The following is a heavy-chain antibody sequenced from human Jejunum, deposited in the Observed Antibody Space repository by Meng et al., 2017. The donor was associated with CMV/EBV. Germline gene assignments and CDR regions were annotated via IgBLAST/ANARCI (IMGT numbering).Heavy chain of an antibody. J-gene: IGHJ4*02. CDR2: INPKTGDT. CDR1: YTFPDYY. CDR3: AKDGGSYLDYYFDY. Sequence: YTFPDYYVKWGRQAPGQGLEWMGWINPKTGDTNYAQKFQGRVIMTRDMSINTVHMELTRLRSDDTAVYYCAKDGGSYLDYYFDYWGQGTLVTVSS. V-gene: IGHV1-2*02. D-gene: IGHD1-26*01.